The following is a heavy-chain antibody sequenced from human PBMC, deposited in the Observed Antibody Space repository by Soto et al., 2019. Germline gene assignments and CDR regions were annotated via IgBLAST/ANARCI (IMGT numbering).Heavy chain of an antibody. J-gene: IGHJ4*02. CDR3: TRNGLYCLDD. V-gene: IGHV4-4*02. D-gene: IGHD2-8*01. CDR2: TYHTGST. CDR1: RGTISSDYW. Sequence: NPSETLSLTCAVSRGTISSDYWWSWVRQPPGKGLEWIGETYHTGSTNYNPSLKSRVTISVDKSKNQFSLKLNSVTAADTAVYYCTRNGLYCLDDWGQGSLVTVSS.